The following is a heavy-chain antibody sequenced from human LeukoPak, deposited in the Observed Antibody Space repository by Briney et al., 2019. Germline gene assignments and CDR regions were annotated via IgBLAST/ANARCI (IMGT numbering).Heavy chain of an antibody. CDR2: ISGSGGST. Sequence: GRSLRLSCAASGFTFSSYAMSWVRQAPGKGLEWVSAISGSGGSTYYADSVKGRFTISRDNSKNTLYLQMNSLRAEDTAVYYCAKDDKQYQLPFYWGQGTLVTVSS. D-gene: IGHD2-2*01. V-gene: IGHV3-23*01. J-gene: IGHJ4*02. CDR3: AKDDKQYQLPFY. CDR1: GFTFSSYA.